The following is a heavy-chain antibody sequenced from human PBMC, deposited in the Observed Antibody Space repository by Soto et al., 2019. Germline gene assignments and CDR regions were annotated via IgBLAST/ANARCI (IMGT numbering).Heavy chain of an antibody. CDR1: GFTFSSYA. CDR3: ARGAWFGVTGSDGMDV. Sequence: QVQLVESGGGVVQPGRSLRLSCAASGFTFSSYAMHWVRQAPGKGLEWVAVISYDGSNKYYADSVKGRFTISRDNSKNTLYLQMSSVRAEDTAVYYCARGAWFGVTGSDGMDVWGQGTTVTVSS. J-gene: IGHJ6*02. D-gene: IGHD3-10*01. CDR2: ISYDGSNK. V-gene: IGHV3-30-3*01.